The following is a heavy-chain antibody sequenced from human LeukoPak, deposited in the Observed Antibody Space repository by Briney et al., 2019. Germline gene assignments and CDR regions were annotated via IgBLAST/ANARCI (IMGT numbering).Heavy chain of an antibody. CDR1: GFTFSTYA. CDR3: ARDTGSGWQHDY. V-gene: IGHV3-64*01. D-gene: IGHD6-19*01. J-gene: IGHJ4*02. CDR2: ISTNGGTT. Sequence: GGSLRLSCAASGFTFSTYAMHWVRQAPGKGLEYVSGISTNGGTTYYANSVKGRFTISRDNSKNTLYLQMNSLSADDTAVYYCARDTGSGWQHDYWGQGTLVTVSS.